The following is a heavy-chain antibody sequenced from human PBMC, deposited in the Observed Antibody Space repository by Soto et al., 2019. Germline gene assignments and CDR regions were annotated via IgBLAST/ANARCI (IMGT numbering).Heavy chain of an antibody. CDR3: EREFFYVS. Sequence: GSLRLSCAASGFTFSSYNMNWVRQAPRKGLEWVSYISSSSTIYYADSVKGRFTISRDNAKNSLYLQMNSLRDEDTAVYYCEREFFYVSWAQGTLVSVAS. V-gene: IGHV3-48*02. D-gene: IGHD3-10*02. J-gene: IGHJ5*02. CDR1: GFTFSSYN. CDR2: ISSSSTI.